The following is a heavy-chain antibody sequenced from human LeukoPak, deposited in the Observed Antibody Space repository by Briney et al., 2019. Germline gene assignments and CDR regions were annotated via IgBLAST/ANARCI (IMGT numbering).Heavy chain of an antibody. CDR3: ARDPYGDQYFDY. V-gene: IGHV4-59*01. J-gene: IGHJ4*02. Sequence: SETLSLTCTVSGGSISSYYWSWIRQPPGKGLEWIGYIYYSGSTNYNPSLKSRVTISVDTSKNQSSLKLSSVTAADTAVYYCARDPYGDQYFDYWGQGTLVTVSS. D-gene: IGHD4-17*01. CDR1: GGSISSYY. CDR2: IYYSGST.